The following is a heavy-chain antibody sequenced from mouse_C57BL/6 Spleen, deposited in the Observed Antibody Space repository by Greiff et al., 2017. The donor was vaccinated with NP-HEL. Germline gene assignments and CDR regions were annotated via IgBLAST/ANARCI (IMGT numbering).Heavy chain of an antibody. CDR1: GYSITSGYY. CDR2: ISYDGSN. V-gene: IGHV3-6*01. CDR3: ARERAGMFFDY. D-gene: IGHD3-1*01. J-gene: IGHJ2*01. Sequence: VQLQQSGPGLVKPSQSLSLTCSVTGYSITSGYYWNWIRQFPGNKLEWMGYISYDGSNNYNPSLKNRISITRDTSKNQFFLKLNSVTTEDTATYYCARERAGMFFDYWGQGTTLTVSS.